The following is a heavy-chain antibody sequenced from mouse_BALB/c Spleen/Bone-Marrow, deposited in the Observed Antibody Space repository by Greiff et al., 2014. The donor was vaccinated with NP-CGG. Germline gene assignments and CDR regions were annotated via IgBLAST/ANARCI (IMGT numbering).Heavy chain of an antibody. D-gene: IGHD1-1*01. CDR3: ASYYGSSYFDY. J-gene: IGHJ2*01. Sequence: VQLQESGPELVRPGDSVTISCKGSGYTFTDCAMHWVKRSHARSLEGIGVISTYSGNTNYNQKFKGKTTMTVDKSSSSAYMELAILTSEDAAIYYCASYYGSSYFDYWGQGTTLTVSS. V-gene: IGHV1-67*01. CDR1: GYTFTDCA. CDR2: ISTYSGNT.